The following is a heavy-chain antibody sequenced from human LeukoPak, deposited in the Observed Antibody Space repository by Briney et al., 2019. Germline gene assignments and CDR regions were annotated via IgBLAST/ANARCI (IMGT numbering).Heavy chain of an antibody. D-gene: IGHD2-2*01. CDR1: GYTFTSYG. V-gene: IGHV1-18*01. CDR2: ISAYNGNT. J-gene: IGHJ4*02. Sequence: ASVRVSCKASGYTFTSYGISWVRQAPGQGLEWMGWISAYNGNTNYAQKLQGRVTMTTDTSTSTAYMELRSLRSDDTAVYYCARDCSSTSCSDYWGQGTLVTVSS. CDR3: ARDCSSTSCSDY.